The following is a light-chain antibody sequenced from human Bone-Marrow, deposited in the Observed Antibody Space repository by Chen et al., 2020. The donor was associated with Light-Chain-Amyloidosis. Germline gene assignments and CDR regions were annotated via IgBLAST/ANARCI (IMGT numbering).Light chain of an antibody. V-gene: IGLV3-21*02. CDR1: NIGSTC. J-gene: IGLJ3*02. Sequence: SYVLTQPSSVSVAPGQTATIACGGNNIGSTCVHWYQQTPGQAPLLVVYDDSDRPSGIHQRLSDSYSGNTASLTKSRVESGDEAEYYCKMWDRGSDRPVFGGRTKLTVL. CDR3: KMWDRGSDRPV. CDR2: DDS.